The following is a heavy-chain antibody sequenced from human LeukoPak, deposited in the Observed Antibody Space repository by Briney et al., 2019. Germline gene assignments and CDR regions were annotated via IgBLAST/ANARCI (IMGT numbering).Heavy chain of an antibody. J-gene: IGHJ4*02. CDR1: GYTLTELS. CDR2: FDPEYGEV. D-gene: IGHD5-18*01. CDR3: ATDLATAMVKDQSNY. Sequence: ASVKVSCKVSGYTLTELSIHWVRQAPGKGLEWMGGFDPEYGEVIYAQKFQGRVTMTEDTSTDTAYVELSSLRSEDTAMYYCATDLATAMVKDQSNYWGQGTLVTVSS. V-gene: IGHV1-24*01.